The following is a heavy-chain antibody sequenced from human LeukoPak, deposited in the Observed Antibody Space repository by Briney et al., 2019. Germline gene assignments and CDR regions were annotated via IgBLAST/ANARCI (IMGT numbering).Heavy chain of an antibody. Sequence: PGGSLRLSCAASGFTFNNYGMQWVRQAPGKGLEWVANIQRDGSEFYYMDSVRGRFTISRDNAKNSLYLQMNSLRVEDTAVYYCARSPDGFDYWGQGTLVTVSS. J-gene: IGHJ4*02. CDR1: GFTFNNYG. CDR3: ARSPDGFDY. CDR2: IQRDGSEF. V-gene: IGHV3-7*04.